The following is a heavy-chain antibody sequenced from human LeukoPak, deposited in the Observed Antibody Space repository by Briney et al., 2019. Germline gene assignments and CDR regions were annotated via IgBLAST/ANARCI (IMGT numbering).Heavy chain of an antibody. J-gene: IGHJ4*02. CDR3: ARDTPDYYDSSGSFDY. D-gene: IGHD3-22*01. CDR2: MSSSGSNI. CDR1: GFTFTSYG. Sequence: PGGSLRLSCTASGFTFTSYGMNWVRQAPGKGLEWVSYMSSSGSNIYYADSVKGRFTISRDNAKNSLYLQMNSLRAEDTAVYYCARDTPDYYDSSGSFDYWGQGTLVTVSS. V-gene: IGHV3-48*03.